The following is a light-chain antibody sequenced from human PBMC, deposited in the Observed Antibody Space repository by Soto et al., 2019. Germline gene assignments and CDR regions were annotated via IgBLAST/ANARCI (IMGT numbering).Light chain of an antibody. V-gene: IGLV1-40*01. CDR3: QSYDSSLNVVV. CDR2: GNS. J-gene: IGLJ2*01. Sequence: QAALTQSPSVSGAPGQRVTIPCTGSSSNIGAGYDVHWYQQLPGTAPKLLIYGNSNRPSGVPDRFSGSTSGTSASLAITGLQAEDEADYYCQSYDSSLNVVVFGGGTKVTVL. CDR1: SSNIGAGYD.